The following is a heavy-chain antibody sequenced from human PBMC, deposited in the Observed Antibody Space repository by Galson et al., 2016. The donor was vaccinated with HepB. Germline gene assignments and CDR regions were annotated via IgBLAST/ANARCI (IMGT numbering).Heavy chain of an antibody. V-gene: IGHV1-2*02. CDR2: INPKSGGT. CDR3: ARQGKYGSVMAVGP. J-gene: IGHJ5*02. CDR1: GYTFTGYN. D-gene: IGHD3-10*01. Sequence: SVKVSCKASGYTFTGYNIHWVRQAPGQGLEWMGWINPKSGGTNYAQKFQGRVTMTRDTSISTAYMELSRLRVDDTAVYYCARQGKYGSVMAVGPWGQGTLVTVAS.